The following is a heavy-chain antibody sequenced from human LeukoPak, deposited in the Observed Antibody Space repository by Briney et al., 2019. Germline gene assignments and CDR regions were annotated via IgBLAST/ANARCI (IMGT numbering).Heavy chain of an antibody. J-gene: IGHJ4*02. CDR2: INPNSGGT. V-gene: IGHV1-2*02. CDR3: AREGFAYNWNYRTLGGYDY. D-gene: IGHD1-7*01. Sequence: FTXXXMHWVRQAPGQGLEWMGWINPNSGGTNYAQNFQGRVTMTRDTSISTAYMELSRLRSDDTAVYYCAREGFAYNWNYRTLGGYDYWGQGTLVTVSS. CDR1: FTXXX.